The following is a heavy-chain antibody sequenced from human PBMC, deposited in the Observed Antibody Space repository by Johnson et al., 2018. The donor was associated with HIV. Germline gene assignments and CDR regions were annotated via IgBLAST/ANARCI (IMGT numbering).Heavy chain of an antibody. CDR1: GFTFSSYG. V-gene: IGHV3-30*02. CDR3: ARGGSSWYYLDAFDI. CDR2: IRYDGSNK. D-gene: IGHD6-13*01. J-gene: IGHJ3*02. Sequence: QVQLVESGGGVVQPGGSLRLSCAASGFTFSSYGMHWVRQAPGKGLEWVAFIRYDGSNKYYADSVKGRFTISRDNAKNSLYLQMNSLRAEDTAVYYCARGGSSWYYLDAFDIWGQGTMVTVSS.